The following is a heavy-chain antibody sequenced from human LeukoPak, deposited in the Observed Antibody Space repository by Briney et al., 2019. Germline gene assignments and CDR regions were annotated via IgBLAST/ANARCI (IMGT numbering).Heavy chain of an antibody. CDR2: ISKDGSDK. CDR3: ARDYWWNYDY. CDR1: GFTFSDYA. J-gene: IGHJ4*02. Sequence: GGSLRLSCAASGFTFSDYAMHWVRLAPGKGLEWVAVISKDGSDKYYPGSVRGRFTISRDNSKNTIYLQMDSLRAEDTAIYYCARDYWWNYDYWGQGTLVTVSS. D-gene: IGHD1-7*01. V-gene: IGHV3-30-3*01.